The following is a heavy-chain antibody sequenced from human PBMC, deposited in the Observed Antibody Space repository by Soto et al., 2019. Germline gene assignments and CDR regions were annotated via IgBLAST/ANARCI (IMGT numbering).Heavy chain of an antibody. Sequence: GGSLRLSCAASGFTFSSYSMNWVRQAPGKGLEWVSSISSSSSYIYYADSVKGRFTISRDNAKNSLYLQMNSLRAEDTAVYYCARVPPEIHLGGLSFGWFDPWGQGTLVTVSS. J-gene: IGHJ5*02. V-gene: IGHV3-21*01. CDR3: ARVPPEIHLGGLSFGWFDP. D-gene: IGHD3-16*02. CDR2: ISSSSSYI. CDR1: GFTFSSYS.